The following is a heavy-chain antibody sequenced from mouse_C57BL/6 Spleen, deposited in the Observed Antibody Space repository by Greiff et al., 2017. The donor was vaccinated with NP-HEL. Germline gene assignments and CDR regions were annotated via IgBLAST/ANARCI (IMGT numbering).Heavy chain of an antibody. CDR3: ARGLLRYGAMDY. Sequence: QVQLKESGPELVKPGASVKISCKASGYAFSSSWMNWVKQRPGKGLEWIGRIYPGDGDTNYNGKFKGKATLTADKSSSTAYMQLSSLTSEDSAVYFCARGLLRYGAMDYWGQGTSVTVSS. CDR1: GYAFSSSW. V-gene: IGHV1-82*01. D-gene: IGHD1-1*01. J-gene: IGHJ4*01. CDR2: IYPGDGDT.